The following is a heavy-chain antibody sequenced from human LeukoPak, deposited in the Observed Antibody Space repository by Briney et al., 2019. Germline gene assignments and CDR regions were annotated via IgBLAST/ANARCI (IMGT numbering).Heavy chain of an antibody. CDR1: GFTFSSYS. CDR2: ISYDGSNK. V-gene: IGHV3-30*18. Sequence: GGSLRLSCAASGFTFSSYSMNWVRQAPGKGLEWVAVISYDGSNKYYADSVKGRFTISRDNSKNTLYLQMNSLRAEDTAVYYCAKDSSKSGIAAAGDYWGQGTLVTVSS. CDR3: AKDSSKSGIAAAGDY. J-gene: IGHJ4*02. D-gene: IGHD6-13*01.